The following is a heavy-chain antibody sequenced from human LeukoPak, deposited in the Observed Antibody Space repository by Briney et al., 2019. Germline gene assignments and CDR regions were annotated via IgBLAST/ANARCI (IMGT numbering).Heavy chain of an antibody. V-gene: IGHV3-23*01. CDR2: ISGSGGTT. J-gene: IGHJ4*02. CDR3: AKWSRTAVAGPLGYFDY. D-gene: IGHD6-19*01. CDR1: GFTFNSYA. Sequence: GGSLRLSCAASGFTFNSYAMSWVRQAPGKGLEWVSAISGSGGTTYSADSVKGRFTISRDNPKNTLYVQMNSLRAEDTAVYYCAKWSRTAVAGPLGYFDYWGQGTLVIVSS.